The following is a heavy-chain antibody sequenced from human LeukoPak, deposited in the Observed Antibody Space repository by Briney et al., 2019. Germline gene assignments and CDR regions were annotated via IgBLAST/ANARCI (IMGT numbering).Heavy chain of an antibody. J-gene: IGHJ4*02. CDR1: GFTFSSYA. D-gene: IGHD3-22*01. V-gene: IGHV3-30*04. Sequence: GRSLRLSCAASGFTFSSYAMHWVRQAPGKGLEWVAVISYDGSNKYYADSVKGRFTVSRDNSKNTLYLQMNSLRAEDTAVYYCAKSYYDSSGYRGDFDYWGQGTLVTVSS. CDR2: ISYDGSNK. CDR3: AKSYYDSSGYRGDFDY.